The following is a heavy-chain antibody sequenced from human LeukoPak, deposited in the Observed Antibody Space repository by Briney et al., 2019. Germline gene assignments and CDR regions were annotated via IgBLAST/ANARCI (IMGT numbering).Heavy chain of an antibody. Sequence: SVKVSCKASGGTFSSYAISWVRQAPGQGLEWMGGIIPIFGTANYAQKFQGRVTITADESTSTAYMELSSLRSEDTAVYYCARDLGLAAALDYWGQGTLVTVSS. J-gene: IGHJ4*02. CDR3: ARDLGLAAALDY. CDR2: IIPIFGTA. V-gene: IGHV1-69*13. CDR1: GGTFSSYA. D-gene: IGHD6-13*01.